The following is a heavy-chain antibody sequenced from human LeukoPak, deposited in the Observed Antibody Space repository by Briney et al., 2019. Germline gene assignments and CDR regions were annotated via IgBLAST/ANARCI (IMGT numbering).Heavy chain of an antibody. V-gene: IGHV4-59*11. CDR3: VRRPDYFDY. J-gene: IGHJ4*02. CDR1: GDSISSHY. CDR2: IHYGGTT. Sequence: SSETLSLTCTVSGDSISSHYWSWIRQPPGKGLEWIAYIHYGGTTNYYPSLKSRVTISVDTSKNQFSLQLRSVTAADTAVHYCVRRPDYFDYWGRGILVTVSS.